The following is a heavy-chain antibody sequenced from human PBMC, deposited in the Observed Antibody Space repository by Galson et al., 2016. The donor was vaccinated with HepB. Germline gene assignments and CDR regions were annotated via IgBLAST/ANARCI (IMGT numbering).Heavy chain of an antibody. J-gene: IGHJ6*02. Sequence: ETLSLTCTVSGASISGYYLSWIRQPPGKGLEWIGYICYSGRTNYNPSLKSRVTISVDTSKNQFSLKLSSVTAADTAVYSCAREYGGGWYGFHYGMDVWGQGTTVTVSS. CDR1: GASISGYY. D-gene: IGHD6-19*01. CDR2: ICYSGRT. V-gene: IGHV4-59*01. CDR3: AREYGGGWYGFHYGMDV.